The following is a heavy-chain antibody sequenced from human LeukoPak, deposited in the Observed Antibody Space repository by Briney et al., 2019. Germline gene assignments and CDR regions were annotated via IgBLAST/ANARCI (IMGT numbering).Heavy chain of an antibody. V-gene: IGHV3-7*03. CDR1: GFTFSSYW. J-gene: IGHJ5*02. Sequence: GGSLRLSCAASGFTFSSYWMSWVRQAPGKGLEWVTNISQDGGEKYYVDSVRGRFTISRDNAKNSLYLQMNSLRAEDTAFYYCAKDRVYEIGANWFDPWGQGTLVTVSS. CDR3: AKDRVYEIGANWFDP. D-gene: IGHD5/OR15-5a*01. CDR2: ISQDGGEK.